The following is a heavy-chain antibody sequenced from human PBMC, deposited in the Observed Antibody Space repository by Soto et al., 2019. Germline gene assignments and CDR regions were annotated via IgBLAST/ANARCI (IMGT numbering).Heavy chain of an antibody. D-gene: IGHD5-12*01. V-gene: IGHV3-30-3*01. CDR1: GFTFSSYA. CDR3: ARDLGDGYNSSPPNVDY. J-gene: IGHJ4*02. CDR2: MAYDGSNK. Sequence: QVQLVESGGGVVQPGRSLRLSCAASGFTFSSYAMHWVRQAPGKGLEWVAVMAYDGSNKYYADSVKGRFTISRDNSKNTLYLQMNSLRAEDTAVYYCARDLGDGYNSSPPNVDYWGQGTLVTVSS.